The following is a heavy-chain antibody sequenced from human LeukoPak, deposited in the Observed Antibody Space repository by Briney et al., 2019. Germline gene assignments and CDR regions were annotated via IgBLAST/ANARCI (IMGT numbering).Heavy chain of an antibody. CDR1: GFTFSHYG. CDR3: ARDLGDGDIPSPFDY. J-gene: IGHJ4*02. Sequence: GGSLRLSCAASGFTFSHYGMYCVRQAARKVLGWVAVIGDDGSNKNYADSVKGRFTISRDNSKNTLYLQMISVRGEDTAVYYCARDLGDGDIPSPFDYWGQGTLVTVSS. CDR2: IGDDGSNK. V-gene: IGHV3-33*07. D-gene: IGHD5-24*01.